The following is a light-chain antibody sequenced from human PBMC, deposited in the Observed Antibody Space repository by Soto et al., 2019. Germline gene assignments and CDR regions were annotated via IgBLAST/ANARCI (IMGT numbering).Light chain of an antibody. V-gene: IGKV1-5*03. Sequence: DIQMTQSPSTLSASVGDRVTITCRASQNISRWLAWYQQKPGKAPKLLIYKSTSLESVFLSRFSHRGSNTQFTLTISSLQPDDFATYYCQQYNSYPYTVGHGTKLEIK. CDR1: QNISRW. CDR2: KST. J-gene: IGKJ2*01. CDR3: QQYNSYPYT.